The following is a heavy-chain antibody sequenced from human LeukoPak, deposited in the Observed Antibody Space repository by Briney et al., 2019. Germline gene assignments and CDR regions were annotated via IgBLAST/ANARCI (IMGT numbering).Heavy chain of an antibody. D-gene: IGHD1-26*01. CDR2: ISGSGGST. V-gene: IGHV3-23*01. J-gene: IGHJ4*02. CDR1: GFPFSSYA. Sequence: GGSLRLSCAASGFPFSSYAMSWVRQAPGKGLEWVSTISGSGGSTYYADSVKGRFTISRDNSKNTLYLQMNSLRAEDTAVYYCAKVGGSYYGASDYWGQGTLVTVSS. CDR3: AKVGGSYYGASDY.